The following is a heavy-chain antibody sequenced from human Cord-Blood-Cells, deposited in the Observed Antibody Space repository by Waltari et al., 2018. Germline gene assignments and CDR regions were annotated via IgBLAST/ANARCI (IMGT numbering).Heavy chain of an antibody. J-gene: IGHJ6*02. CDR2: TYYRSKWYN. D-gene: IGHD6-19*01. CDR3: ARTHMNIAVAGSDYYYYGMDV. Sequence: QVQLQQSGPGLVKPSQTLSLTCAISGDSVSSNSAAWNWIRQSPSRGLEWLGRTYYRSKWYNDYAVSWKSRITINPDTSKNQFSLQLNSVTPEDTAVYYCARTHMNIAVAGSDYYYYGMDVWGQGTTVTVSS. CDR1: GDSVSSNSAA. V-gene: IGHV6-1*01.